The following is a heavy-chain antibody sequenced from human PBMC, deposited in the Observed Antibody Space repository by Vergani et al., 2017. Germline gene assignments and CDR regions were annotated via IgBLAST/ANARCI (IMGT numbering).Heavy chain of an antibody. J-gene: IGHJ3*02. CDR3: ARDKRIDYGDYSDAFDI. CDR1: GGSISSGDYY. CDR2: IYYSGSY. Sequence: QVQLQESGPGLVKPSQTLSLTCTVSGGSISSGDYYWSWLRQPPGKGLEWIGYIYYSGSYYYNPFLKSRVTISVDTSKTQFSLKLSSVTAADTAVYYCARDKRIDYGDYSDAFDIWGQGTMVTVSS. D-gene: IGHD4-17*01. V-gene: IGHV4-30-4*01.